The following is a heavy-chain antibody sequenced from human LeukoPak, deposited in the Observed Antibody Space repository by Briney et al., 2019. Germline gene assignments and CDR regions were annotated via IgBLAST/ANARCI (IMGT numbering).Heavy chain of an antibody. Sequence: SETRSLACPVAGASLSRVYRSCVRQPPGKGLEWIGYIYYSGSTNYNPSLKSRVTISVDTSKNQFSLKLSSVTAEDTAEYYCARRGLGLYYVIMIRCNWLDPRGQGTLVTVSS. V-gene: IGHV4-59*01. D-gene: IGHD3-9*01. CDR3: ARRGLGLYYVIMIRCNWLDP. CDR2: IYYSGST. CDR1: GASLSRVY. J-gene: IGHJ5*02.